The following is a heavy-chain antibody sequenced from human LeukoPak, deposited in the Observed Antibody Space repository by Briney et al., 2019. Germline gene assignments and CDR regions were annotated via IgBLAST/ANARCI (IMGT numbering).Heavy chain of an antibody. CDR2: IYHSGST. Sequence: SETLSLTCAVSGDSISSTNWWTWVRQPPGKGLEWIGEIYHSGSTNYNPSLKSRVTISVDKSKNQFSLKLTSVTAADTAVYYCARGMVATPYYYYGMDVWGQGTTVTVSS. CDR3: ARGMVATPYYYYGMDV. V-gene: IGHV4-4*02. CDR1: GDSISSTNW. D-gene: IGHD5-12*01. J-gene: IGHJ6*02.